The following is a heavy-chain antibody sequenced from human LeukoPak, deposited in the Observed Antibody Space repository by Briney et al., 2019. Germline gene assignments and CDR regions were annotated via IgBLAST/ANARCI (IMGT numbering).Heavy chain of an antibody. D-gene: IGHD2-2*02. CDR3: ASYGGPIYCSSTSCYIPPFDY. J-gene: IGHJ4*02. CDR2: ISYDGSNK. Sequence: GGSLRLSCAASGFTFSSYAMHWVRQAPGKGLEWVAVISYDGSNKYYADSVKGRFTISRDNSKNTLYLQMNSLRAEDTAVYYCASYGGPIYCSSTSCYIPPFDYWGQGTLVTVSS. CDR1: GFTFSSYA. V-gene: IGHV3-30-3*01.